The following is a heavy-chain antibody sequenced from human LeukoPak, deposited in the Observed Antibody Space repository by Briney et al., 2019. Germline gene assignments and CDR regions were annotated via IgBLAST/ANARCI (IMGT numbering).Heavy chain of an antibody. Sequence: SQTLSLTCAISGDSVSSNSAAWNWIRQSPSRGLEWLGRTYYRSKWYSDYAVSVKSRITINPDTSKNQFSLQLNSVTPEDTAVYYCARGPSPRLKIAAAGMFDYWGQGTLVTVSS. CDR2: TYYRSKWYS. V-gene: IGHV6-1*01. CDR3: ARGPSPRLKIAAAGMFDY. CDR1: GDSVSSNSAA. D-gene: IGHD6-13*01. J-gene: IGHJ4*02.